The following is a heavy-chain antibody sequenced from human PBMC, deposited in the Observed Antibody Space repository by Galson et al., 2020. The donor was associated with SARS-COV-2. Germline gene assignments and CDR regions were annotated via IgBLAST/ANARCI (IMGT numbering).Heavy chain of an antibody. CDR2: IYNSGST. V-gene: IGHV4-38-2*02. CDR1: GYSITSGYY. D-gene: IGHD2-15*01. Sequence: ETLSLTCTVSGYSITSGYYWGWIRQSPGKGLEWIGSIYNSGSTYYKPSLKSRLTISLDTSKNQFSLKLSSVTAADTAVYYCASHCSVGSCLSGYNWFDPWGQGTLVTVSS. CDR3: ASHCSVGSCLSGYNWFDP. J-gene: IGHJ5*02.